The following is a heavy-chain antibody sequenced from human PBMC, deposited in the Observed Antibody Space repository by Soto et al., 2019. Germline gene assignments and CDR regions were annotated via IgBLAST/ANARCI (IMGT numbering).Heavy chain of an antibody. V-gene: IGHV3-53*02. CDR1: GFTVSSNY. CDR2: IHSGGST. CDR3: ATVGAAAGKRYYYYGMDV. D-gene: IGHD6-13*01. Sequence: EVQLVETGGGLIQPGGSLRLSCAASGFTVSSNYMSWVRQAPGKGLEWVSVIHSGGSTYYADSVKGRFTISRDNSKNTLYLQMNSLRAEDTAVYYCATVGAAAGKRYYYYGMDVWGQGTTVTVSS. J-gene: IGHJ6*02.